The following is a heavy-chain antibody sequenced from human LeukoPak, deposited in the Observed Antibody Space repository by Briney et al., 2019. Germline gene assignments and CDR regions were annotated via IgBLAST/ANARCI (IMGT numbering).Heavy chain of an antibody. V-gene: IGHV3-23*01. Sequence: PGGSLRLSCAASGFTFSSYAMSWVRQAPGKGLEWVSAISGSGGSTYYADSVKGRFTISRDNSKNTLYLQMNSLRAEDTAVYYCSKSRRPYYYYQYYFDYWGQGTLVTVPS. D-gene: IGHD3-10*01. J-gene: IGHJ4*02. CDR3: SKSRRPYYYYQYYFDY. CDR1: GFTFSSYA. CDR2: ISGSGGST.